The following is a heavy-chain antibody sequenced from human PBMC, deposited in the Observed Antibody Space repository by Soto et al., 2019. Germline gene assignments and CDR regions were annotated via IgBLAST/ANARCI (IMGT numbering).Heavy chain of an antibody. CDR2: LSAYNGNT. CDR3: ARSGVWEPRDY. D-gene: IGHD1-26*01. CDR1: GYTFTSYG. V-gene: IGHV1-18*01. J-gene: IGHJ4*02. Sequence: QVQLVQSGAEVKKPGASVKVSCKASGYTFTSYGISWVRQAPGQGLEWTGWLSAYNGNTNYAQKLQGRVTMTTDTATSTGYMELRSLRPDDTAVYYCARSGVWEPRDYWGQGTLVTVSS.